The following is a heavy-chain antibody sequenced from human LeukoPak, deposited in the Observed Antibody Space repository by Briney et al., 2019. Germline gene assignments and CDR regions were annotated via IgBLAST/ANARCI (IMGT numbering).Heavy chain of an antibody. J-gene: IGHJ4*02. CDR3: ARDYYYGSGSYAGNY. CDR2: INPNSGGT. D-gene: IGHD3-10*01. Sequence: GASVTVSCKASGYTFTGYYMHWVRQAPGQGLEWMGWINPNSGGTNYAQKFQGRVTMTRDTSISIAYMELSRLRSDDTAVYYCARDYYYGSGSYAGNYWGQGTLVTVSS. V-gene: IGHV1-2*02. CDR1: GYTFTGYY.